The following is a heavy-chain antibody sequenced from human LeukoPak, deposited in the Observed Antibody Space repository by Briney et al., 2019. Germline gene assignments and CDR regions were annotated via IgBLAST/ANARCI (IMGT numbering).Heavy chain of an antibody. CDR1: GFIVSSNY. Sequence: GGSLRLSCAGSGFIVSSNYMSWVRQAAGKGLEWVSVIYGSSRTYYADSVKGRFTISRDNAKNSLYLQMNSLRAEDTAVYYCVREARESGGFDYWGQETLVTVSS. V-gene: IGHV3-66*01. D-gene: IGHD5-24*01. CDR3: VREARESGGFDY. J-gene: IGHJ4*02. CDR2: IYGSSRT.